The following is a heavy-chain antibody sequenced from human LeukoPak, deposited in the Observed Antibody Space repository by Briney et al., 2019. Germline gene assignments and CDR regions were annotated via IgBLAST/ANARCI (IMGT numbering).Heavy chain of an antibody. Sequence: PGGSPRLSCAASGFTFSSYWMHWVRQAPGKGLVWVSRINSDGSSTSYADSVKGRFTISRDNAKNTLYLQMNSLRAEDTAAYYCAKPEHYDFWSGYPLGYWGQGTLVTVSS. V-gene: IGHV3-74*01. J-gene: IGHJ4*02. CDR2: INSDGSST. CDR1: GFTFSSYW. CDR3: AKPEHYDFWSGYPLGY. D-gene: IGHD3-3*01.